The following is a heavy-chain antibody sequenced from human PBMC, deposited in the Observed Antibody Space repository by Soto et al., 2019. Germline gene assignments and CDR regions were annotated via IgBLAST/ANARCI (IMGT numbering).Heavy chain of an antibody. CDR2: INPNGGVT. Sequence: QVQLVQSGAEVRKPGASVTVSCRSSGDSFNDYYIHWVRQAPGQGVEWMGWINPNGGVTKYAQKFHGWVSMTRDTSIRTVYMQLSRLRSDDTAVYYCARESGGATATLDYYYFYMDVWGTGTTVTVSS. D-gene: IGHD5-12*01. J-gene: IGHJ6*03. CDR1: GDSFNDYY. CDR3: ARESGGATATLDYYYFYMDV. V-gene: IGHV1-2*04.